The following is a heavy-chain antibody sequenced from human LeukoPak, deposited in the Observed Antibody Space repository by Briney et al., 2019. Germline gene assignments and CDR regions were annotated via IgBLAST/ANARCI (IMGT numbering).Heavy chain of an antibody. CDR3: AKCSFDWSSLDV. V-gene: IGHV3-23*01. D-gene: IGHD3-9*01. CDR2: ISGSGGST. J-gene: IGHJ6*04. CDR1: GFTFSSYA. Sequence: GGSLRLSCAASGFTFSSYAMSWVRQAPGKGLEWVSAISGSGGSTYYADSVKGRFTTSRDNSKNTLYLQMNSLRAEDTAVYYCAKCSFDWSSLDVWGKGTTVTVSS.